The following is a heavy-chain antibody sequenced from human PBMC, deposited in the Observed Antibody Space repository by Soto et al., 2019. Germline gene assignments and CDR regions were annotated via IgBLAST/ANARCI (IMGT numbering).Heavy chain of an antibody. V-gene: IGHV3-15*01. Sequence: GGSLRLSCTGYGFTFSNGWTFTNAWMSWVRQASGKGVEWVGLIKSKTDGVTKDYIAPVKGRFTFSRDDSTNTVYLQMNSLKIEDTAVYLCTTGMGYYFDLWGRGTLVTVSS. CDR3: TTGMGYYFDL. CDR1: GFTFSNGWTFTNAW. CDR2: IKSKTDGVTK. J-gene: IGHJ2*01. D-gene: IGHD5-12*01.